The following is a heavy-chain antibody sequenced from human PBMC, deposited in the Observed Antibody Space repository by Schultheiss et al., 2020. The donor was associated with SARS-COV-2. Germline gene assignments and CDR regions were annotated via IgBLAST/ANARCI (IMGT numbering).Heavy chain of an antibody. CDR2: IKQDGSEK. CDR1: GFTFSSYW. Sequence: GESLKISCAASGFTFSSYWMSWVRQAPGKGLEWVANIKQDGSEKYYVDSVKGRFTISRDNAKNSLYLQMNSLRAEDTAVYYCARDFFGGNAIKTDYWGQGTLVTVSS. J-gene: IGHJ4*02. V-gene: IGHV3-7*01. CDR3: ARDFFGGNAIKTDY. D-gene: IGHD4-23*01.